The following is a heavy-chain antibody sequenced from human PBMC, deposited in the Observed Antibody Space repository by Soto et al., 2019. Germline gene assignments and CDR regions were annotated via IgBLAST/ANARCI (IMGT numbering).Heavy chain of an antibody. D-gene: IGHD1-26*01. CDR2: IYYSGST. CDR3: AREQMWARGWFDP. CDR1: GGSISSSSYY. J-gene: IGHJ5*02. Sequence: PSETLSLTCTVSGGSISSSSYYWGWIRQPPGKGLEWIGSIYYSGSTYYNPSLKSRVTISVDTSKNQFSLKLSSVTAADTAMYYCAREQMWARGWFDPWGQGTLVTVSS. V-gene: IGHV4-39*07.